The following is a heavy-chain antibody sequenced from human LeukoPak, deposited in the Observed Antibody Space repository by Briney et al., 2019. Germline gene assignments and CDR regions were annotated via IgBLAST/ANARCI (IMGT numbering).Heavy chain of an antibody. Sequence: SETLSLSCAVYGGSFSGYYWSWIRQPPGKGLECIGYIHYTGSTNYNPSLKSRVTISVDTSKSQFSLKLSSVTAADTAIYYCARGGYYGSGNDFRFDPWGQGTLVTVSS. CDR2: IHYTGST. J-gene: IGHJ5*02. V-gene: IGHV4-59*01. CDR3: ARGGYYGSGNDFRFDP. D-gene: IGHD3-10*01. CDR1: GGSFSGYY.